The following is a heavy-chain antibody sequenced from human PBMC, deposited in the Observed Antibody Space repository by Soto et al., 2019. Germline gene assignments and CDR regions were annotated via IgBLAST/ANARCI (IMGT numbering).Heavy chain of an antibody. D-gene: IGHD6-13*01. Sequence: QMQLVQSGAEVKRPGASVRVSCKSSGYTFTSFYIHWVRQAPGQGLEWMGIINPSCGITNFAQRFQGRVTMTRDMSTNTHYTELSSLTSDDTAVSYCASSPAFSSSWYGIPPDPSHGMDVWGQGTTVTVS. CDR2: INPSCGIT. CDR3: ASSPAFSSSWYGIPPDPSHGMDV. CDR1: GYTFTSFY. V-gene: IGHV1-46*01. J-gene: IGHJ6*02.